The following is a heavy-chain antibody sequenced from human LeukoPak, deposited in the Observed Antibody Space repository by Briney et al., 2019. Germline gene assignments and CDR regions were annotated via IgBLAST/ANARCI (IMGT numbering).Heavy chain of an antibody. V-gene: IGHV1-3*01. D-gene: IGHD6-19*01. CDR2: INAGNGNT. Sequence: ASVKVSCKASGYTFTSYAMHWVRQAPGQRLEWMGWINAGNGNTKYSQKFQGRVTITRDTSASTAYMELSSLRSEDTAVYYCATVGGPVDRGQPYYYYGMDVWGQGTTVTVSS. J-gene: IGHJ6*02. CDR1: GYTFTSYA. CDR3: ATVGGPVDRGQPYYYYGMDV.